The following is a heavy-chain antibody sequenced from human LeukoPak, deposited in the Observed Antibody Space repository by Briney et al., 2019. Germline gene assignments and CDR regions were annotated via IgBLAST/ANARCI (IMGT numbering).Heavy chain of an antibody. CDR3: ARDGLVQYFDY. J-gene: IGHJ4*02. CDR2: IYTGGNT. Sequence: HPGGSLRLSCAASGFTFSDHYMSWVRRAPGKGLEWVSVIYTGGNTYYADSVKGRFTISRDNSKNTLYLQMNSLRAEDTAVYYCARDGLVQYFDYWGQGTLVTVSS. CDR1: GFTFSDHY. V-gene: IGHV3-53*01. D-gene: IGHD3-3*01.